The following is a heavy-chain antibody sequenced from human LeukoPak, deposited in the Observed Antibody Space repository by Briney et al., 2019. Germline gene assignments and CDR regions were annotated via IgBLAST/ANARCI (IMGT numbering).Heavy chain of an antibody. J-gene: IGHJ4*02. CDR1: GYTFTGYY. CDR2: INPSGGST. V-gene: IGHV1-46*01. Sequence: ASVKVSCKASGYTFTGYYMHWVRQAPGQGLEWMGIINPSGGSTSYAQKFQGRVTMTRDMSTSTVYMELSSLRSEDTAVYYCARECYYDSSGYRYFDYWGQGTLVTVSS. CDR3: ARECYYDSSGYRYFDY. D-gene: IGHD3-22*01.